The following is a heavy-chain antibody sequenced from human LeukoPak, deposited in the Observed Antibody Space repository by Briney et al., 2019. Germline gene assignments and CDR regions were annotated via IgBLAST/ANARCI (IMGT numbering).Heavy chain of an antibody. Sequence: GGSLRLSCAASGFTFSDYYMSWIRQAPGKGLEWVSYISYSSITIYYADSVRGRFTISRDNAKNSLYLQMNSLRAEDTAVYYCARDGGGSQQSNWFDPWGQGTLVTVSS. CDR1: GFTFSDYY. D-gene: IGHD1-26*01. CDR3: ARDGGGSQQSNWFDP. V-gene: IGHV3-11*04. CDR2: ISYSSITI. J-gene: IGHJ5*02.